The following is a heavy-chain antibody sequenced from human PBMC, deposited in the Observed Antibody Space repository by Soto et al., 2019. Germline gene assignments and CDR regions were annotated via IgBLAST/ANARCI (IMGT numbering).Heavy chain of an antibody. CDR1: GFTFSGSA. D-gene: IGHD6-19*01. CDR3: TIGWYGPTDYYYYMDV. J-gene: IGHJ6*03. Sequence: GGSLSLSCAASGFTFSGSAMHWVRQASGKGLEWVGRIRSKANSYATAYAASVKGRFTISRDDSKNTAYLQMNSLKTEDTAVYYCTIGWYGPTDYYYYMDVWGKGTTVTVSS. V-gene: IGHV3-73*01. CDR2: IRSKANSYAT.